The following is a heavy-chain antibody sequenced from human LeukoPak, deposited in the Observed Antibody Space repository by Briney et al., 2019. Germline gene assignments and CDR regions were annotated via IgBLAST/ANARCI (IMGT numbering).Heavy chain of an antibody. CDR3: AREGGSYPFDF. J-gene: IGHJ4*02. CDR1: GGSISSSRYY. CDR2: IYYSGST. V-gene: IGHV4-39*02. D-gene: IGHD1-26*01. Sequence: SETLSLTCTVSGGSISSSRYYWGWIRQPPGKELEWIGSIYYSGSTYYNPSLKSRVTISVDTSKNQFSLKPSSVTAADTAVYYCAREGGSYPFDFWGQGTLVTVSS.